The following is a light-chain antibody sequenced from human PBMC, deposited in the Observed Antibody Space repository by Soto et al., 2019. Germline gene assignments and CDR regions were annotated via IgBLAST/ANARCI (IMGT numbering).Light chain of an antibody. V-gene: IGLV2-8*01. CDR2: EVS. CDR3: SSYSGTNYHYV. J-gene: IGLJ1*01. Sequence: QSVLTQPASVSGSPGQSITISCTGTSSDVGGYKFVSWNQQHPGKAPKLMIYEVSERPSGVPDRFSGSKSGNTASLTVSGLQADDEADYCSSYSGTNYHYVFGTGTKVTVL. CDR1: SSDVGGYKF.